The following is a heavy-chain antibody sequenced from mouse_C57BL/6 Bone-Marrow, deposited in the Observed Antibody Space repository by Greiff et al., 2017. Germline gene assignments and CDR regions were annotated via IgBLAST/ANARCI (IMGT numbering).Heavy chain of an antibody. CDR1: GYTFTGYW. CDR3: ASLRPWFAY. D-gene: IGHD1-1*01. V-gene: IGHV1-9*01. Sequence: QVQLQQSGAELMKPGASVKLSCKATGYTFTGYWIEWVKQRPGHGLEWIGEILPGSGSTYYNEKFKGQATFTADTDSNTAYMQISRLTTEASAIYYCASLRPWFAYWGQGTLVTVSA. CDR2: ILPGSGST. J-gene: IGHJ3*01.